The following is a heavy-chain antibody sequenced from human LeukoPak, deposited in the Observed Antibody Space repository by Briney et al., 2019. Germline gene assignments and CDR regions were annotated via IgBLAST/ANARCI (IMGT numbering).Heavy chain of an antibody. CDR3: ARVGGSGSYHPKYYYYMDV. Sequence: SETLSLTCAVYGGSFSGYYWSWIRQPPGKGLEWIGETNHSGSTNYNPSLKSRVTISVDTSKNQFSLKLSSVTAADTAVYYCARVGGSGSYHPKYYYYMDVWGKGTTVTVSS. CDR1: GGSFSGYY. CDR2: TNHSGST. D-gene: IGHD3-10*01. J-gene: IGHJ6*03. V-gene: IGHV4-34*01.